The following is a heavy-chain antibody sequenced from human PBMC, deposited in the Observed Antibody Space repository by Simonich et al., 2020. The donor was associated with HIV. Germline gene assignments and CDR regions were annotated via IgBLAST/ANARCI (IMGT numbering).Heavy chain of an antibody. CDR3: ARRSGYDLDY. J-gene: IGHJ4*02. CDR1: GGSFSGYY. V-gene: IGHV4-34*01. CDR2: IDHSKST. D-gene: IGHD5-12*01. Sequence: QVHLQQWGAGLLKPSETLSLTCAVYGGSFSGYYWNWIRQPPGKGLEWIGEIDHSKSTNYNPSLKSRVTISVDTSKNQFSLKLSSVTAADTAVYYCARRSGYDLDYWGQGTLVTVSS.